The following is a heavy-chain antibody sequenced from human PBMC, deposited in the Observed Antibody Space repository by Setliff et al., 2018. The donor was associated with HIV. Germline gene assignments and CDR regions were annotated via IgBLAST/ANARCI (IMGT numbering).Heavy chain of an antibody. V-gene: IGHV4-61*02. D-gene: IGHD3-3*01. Sequence: SETLSLTCTVSGDSISSGSKYWTWIRQPAGKGLEWIGRIYSSGSTDYNPSLKSRATVSLDTSKNQFSLKLNSVTAADTAVYYCAREFFYWGQGILVTVSS. J-gene: IGHJ4*02. CDR1: GDSISSGSKY. CDR2: IYSSGST. CDR3: AREFFY.